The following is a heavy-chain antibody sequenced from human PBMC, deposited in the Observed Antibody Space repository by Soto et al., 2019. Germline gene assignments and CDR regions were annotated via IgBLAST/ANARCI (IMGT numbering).Heavy chain of an antibody. D-gene: IGHD6-19*01. Sequence: QPGGSLRLSCVASGIEFSNYAMSWVRRAPGKGLEWVSISSASGRSRYHADSVKGRFTISRDNSKNTLYLHMTNLRAEDTAVYYCAKGGNWLDIYFDVWGQGTPVTVSS. J-gene: IGHJ4*02. CDR3: AKGGNWLDIYFDV. CDR2: SSASGRSR. CDR1: GIEFSNYA. V-gene: IGHV3-23*01.